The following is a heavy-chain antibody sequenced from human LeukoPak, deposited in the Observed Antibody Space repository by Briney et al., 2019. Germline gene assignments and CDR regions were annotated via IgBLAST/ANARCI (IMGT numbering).Heavy chain of an antibody. CDR2: ISGSGGST. D-gene: IGHD3-22*01. V-gene: IGHV3-23*01. Sequence: GGSLRLSCEASGFTFSSYAMSWVRQAPGKGLEWVSAISGSGGSTYYADSVKGRFTISRDNSKNTLYLQMNSLRAEDTAVYYCAKVKGSGYYYDYFDYWGQGTLVTVSS. CDR1: GFTFSSYA. J-gene: IGHJ4*02. CDR3: AKVKGSGYYYDYFDY.